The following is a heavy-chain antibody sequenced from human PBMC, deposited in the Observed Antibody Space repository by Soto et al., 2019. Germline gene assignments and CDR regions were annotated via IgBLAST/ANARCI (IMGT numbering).Heavy chain of an antibody. D-gene: IGHD2-2*01. J-gene: IGHJ6*03. CDR1: CFTFSNSW. CDR3: TTDEDILVADCCHYYSMVF. V-gene: IGHV3-15*07. CDR2: IKSKTDGGTT. Sequence: GGSLRVSCAASCFTFSNSWMNWVRQAPGKGLEWVGRIKSKTDGGTTDYAAPVKGRFTISRDDSKNTLYLQMNSLKTEDTAVYYCTTDEDILVADCCHYYSMVFSCKTPMVTVS.